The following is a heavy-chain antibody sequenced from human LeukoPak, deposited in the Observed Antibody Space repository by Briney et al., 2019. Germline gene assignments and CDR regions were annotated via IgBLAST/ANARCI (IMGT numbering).Heavy chain of an antibody. CDR3: AKDLRTIVAVAGTLDS. D-gene: IGHD6-19*01. CDR2: ISSATSSSSYI. J-gene: IGHJ4*02. CDR1: GLTFSSYG. V-gene: IGHV3-21*05. Sequence: PGGSLRLSCIASGLTFSSYGMNWVRQAPGKGLEWISYISSATSSSSYIYYIDSVKGRFTISRDNSKNTLYLQMDSLRGEDTAVYYCAKDLRTIVAVAGTLDSWGQGTLVTVSS.